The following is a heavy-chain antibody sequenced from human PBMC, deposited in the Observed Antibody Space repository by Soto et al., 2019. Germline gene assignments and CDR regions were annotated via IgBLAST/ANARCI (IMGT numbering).Heavy chain of an antibody. CDR3: AGTTSHQWYYMDV. D-gene: IGHD1-7*01. V-gene: IGHV6-1*01. CDR1: GDSVSSYSAA. Sequence: SPTHSLTCAISGDSVSSYSAAWNWIRLSPSRGLEWLARTYYRSRWYNDYAVSVRSRITVNPDTSKNQFSLQLTSVTPEDTAVYYCAGTTSHQWYYMDVWGKGTTVTVSS. CDR2: TYYRSRWYN. J-gene: IGHJ6*03.